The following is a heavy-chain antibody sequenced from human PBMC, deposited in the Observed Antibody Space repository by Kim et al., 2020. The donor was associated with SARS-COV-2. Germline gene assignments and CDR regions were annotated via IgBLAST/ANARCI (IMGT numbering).Heavy chain of an antibody. J-gene: IGHJ6*03. Sequence: DAGKGRFTISRDNAKNSLYLQMNRLGAEDTALYYCAKGSSPYYYYYMDVWGKGTPVTVSS. D-gene: IGHD6-6*01. CDR3: AKGSSPYYYYYMDV. V-gene: IGHV3-9*01.